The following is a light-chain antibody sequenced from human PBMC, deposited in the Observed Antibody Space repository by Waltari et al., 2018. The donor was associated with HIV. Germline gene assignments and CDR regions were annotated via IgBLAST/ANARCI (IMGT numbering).Light chain of an antibody. J-gene: IGLJ3*02. V-gene: IGLV3-9*01. CDR1: NIGTKS. Sequence: SYDLTQPLSVSVALGQTARITCRGSNIGTKSVHWYQQKPGQAPVLVIYNDSFRPSGIPERFSDSTSSNTATLTISTAQSGDEAAYYCQVGVTSVVFGGGTNLTVL. CDR3: QVGVTSVV. CDR2: NDS.